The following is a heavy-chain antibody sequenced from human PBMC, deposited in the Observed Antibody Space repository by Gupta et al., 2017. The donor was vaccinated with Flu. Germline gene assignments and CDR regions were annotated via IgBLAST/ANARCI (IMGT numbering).Heavy chain of an antibody. CDR2: IYWNDEK. Sequence: QITLKESGPTLIKPTQTLTLTCTVSGFSIGSSGLAVGWVRQPPEKAPEWLALIYWNDEKRYRPILESRLTIAKDTSENRVVLTMAEMDPVDTGTYFCVDNSGSGYIDLWGQGTQVIVSS. CDR1: GFSIGSSGLA. CDR3: VDNSGSGYIDL. D-gene: IGHD3-10*01. J-gene: IGHJ4*03. V-gene: IGHV2-5*04.